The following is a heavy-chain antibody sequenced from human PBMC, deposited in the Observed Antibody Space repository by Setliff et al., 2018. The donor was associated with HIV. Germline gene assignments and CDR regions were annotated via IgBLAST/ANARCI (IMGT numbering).Heavy chain of an antibody. CDR1: GYTFSAYY. Sequence: GVSVKVSCKASGYTFSAYYIHWVRQAPGQGLEWMGIINPSGGSTSYAQKFQGRVTMTRDTSTSTVYMELSSLRSEDTAVYYCARDRETIFGVVILPDDAFDIWGQGTMVTVSS. V-gene: IGHV1-46*01. D-gene: IGHD3-3*01. CDR3: ARDRETIFGVVILPDDAFDI. CDR2: INPSGGST. J-gene: IGHJ3*02.